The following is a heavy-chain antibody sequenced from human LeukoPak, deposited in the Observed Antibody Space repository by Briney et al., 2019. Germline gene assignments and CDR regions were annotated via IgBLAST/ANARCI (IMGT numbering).Heavy chain of an antibody. CDR1: GFTFDDYA. CDR3: AKDIAGEYSSSWNYYYYGMTS. J-gene: IGHJ6*02. V-gene: IGHV3-9*01. CDR2: ISWNSGSI. D-gene: IGHD6-13*01. Sequence: GGSLRLSCAASGFTFDDYAMHWVRQAPGKGLEWVSGISWNSGSIGYADSVKGRFTISRDNAENSLYLQMNSLRAEDTALYYCAKDIAGEYSSSWNYYYYGMTSGAKGPRSPSP.